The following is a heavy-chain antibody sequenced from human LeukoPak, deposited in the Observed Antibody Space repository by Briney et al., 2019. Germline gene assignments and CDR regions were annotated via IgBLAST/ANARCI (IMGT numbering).Heavy chain of an antibody. CDR1: GYTFTSYG. V-gene: IGHV1-18*04. CDR2: ISAYNGKT. D-gene: IGHD2-2*01. CDR3: ARDPGGCSSTSCYLPYYYYYGMDV. J-gene: IGHJ6*04. Sequence: ASVKVSCKASGYTFTSYGISWVRQARGQGLEWMGWISAYNGKTNYAQKLQGRVTMTTDTSTSTAYMELRSLRSDDTAVYYCARDPGGCSSTSCYLPYYYYYGMDVWGKGTTFTVSS.